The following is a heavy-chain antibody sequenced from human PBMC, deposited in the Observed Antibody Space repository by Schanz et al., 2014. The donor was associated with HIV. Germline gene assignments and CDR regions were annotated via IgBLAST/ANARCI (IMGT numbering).Heavy chain of an antibody. J-gene: IGHJ4*02. CDR2: ISPNNGNR. CDR3: ARGGSGWYGYEGFDY. V-gene: IGHV1-18*01. CDR1: GYTFTTYG. D-gene: IGHD6-19*01. Sequence: QVQLVQSGAEVKKPGASVKVSCKASGYTFTTYGITWVRQAPGQGLEWMGWISPNNGNRNYAQKLQGRVTMTTDTSTTTAYMEPRSLRSDETAIYYCARGGSGWYGYEGFDYWGQGTLVTVSS.